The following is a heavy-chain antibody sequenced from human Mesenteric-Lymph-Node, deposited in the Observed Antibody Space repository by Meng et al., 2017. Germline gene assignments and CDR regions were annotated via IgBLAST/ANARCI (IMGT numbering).Heavy chain of an antibody. CDR2: IWYDGSNK. V-gene: IGHV3-33*08. CDR1: GFTFSSYG. CDR3: ARTGWRLPNYFDY. D-gene: IGHD2-15*01. J-gene: IGHJ4*02. Sequence: QVQVVESGGGLVKPGGSLRLSCAASGFTFSSYGMHWVRQAPGKGLEWVAVIWYDGSNKYYADSVKGRFTISRDNSKNTLYLQMNSLRAEDTAVYYCARTGWRLPNYFDYWGQGTLVTVSS.